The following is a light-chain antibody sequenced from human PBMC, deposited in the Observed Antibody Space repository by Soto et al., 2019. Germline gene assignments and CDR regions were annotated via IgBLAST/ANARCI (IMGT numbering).Light chain of an antibody. V-gene: IGKV1-5*01. Sequence: DLQMTQSPSTLSASVGDRVTITCRASQSISTWLAWYQQKPGKAPTLLISAAPNLESGVQSRFSGSGSGTEFTLTISSLQPDDFATYYCQRYNGFPLFGQGTELEIK. J-gene: IGKJ2*01. CDR2: AAP. CDR3: QRYNGFPL. CDR1: QSISTW.